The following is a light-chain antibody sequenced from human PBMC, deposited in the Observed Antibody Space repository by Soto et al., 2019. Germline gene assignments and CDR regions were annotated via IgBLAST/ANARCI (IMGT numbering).Light chain of an antibody. CDR1: SSDVGYYNF. Sequence: QSVLTQPRSVSGSPGQSVSISCSGTSSDVGYYNFVSWYQHHPGNAPKLMIYDVSKRPSGVPDRFSASKSGNTASLTISGLQAEDEADYYCCSYAGSYSVIFGGGTKVTVL. J-gene: IGLJ2*01. CDR3: CSYAGSYSVI. CDR2: DVS. V-gene: IGLV2-11*01.